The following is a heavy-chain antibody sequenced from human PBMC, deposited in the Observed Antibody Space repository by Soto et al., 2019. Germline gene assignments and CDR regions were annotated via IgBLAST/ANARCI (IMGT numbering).Heavy chain of an antibody. V-gene: IGHV3-30-3*01. CDR2: ISYDGSNK. J-gene: IGHJ6*02. CDR1: GFTFSSYA. Sequence: GALRLSCAASGFTFSSYAMHWVRQAPGKGLEWVAVISYDGSNKYYADSVKGRFTISRDNSKNTLYLQMNSLRAEDTAVYYCARLRFLEWLSYYYGMDVWGQGTTVTVSS. CDR3: ARLRFLEWLSYYYGMDV. D-gene: IGHD3-3*01.